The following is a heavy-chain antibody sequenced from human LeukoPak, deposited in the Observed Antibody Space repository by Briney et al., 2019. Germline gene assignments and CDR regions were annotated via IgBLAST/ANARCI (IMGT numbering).Heavy chain of an antibody. CDR3: ARALVTTLYTWFDP. D-gene: IGHD4-17*01. CDR2: IYSGGST. J-gene: IGHJ5*02. CDR1: GFTVSSNY. Sequence: GGSLRLSCAASGFTVSSNYTSWVRQAPGKGLEWVSVIYSGGSTYYAGSVKGRFTISRDNSKNTLYLQMNSLRAEDTAVYYCARALVTTLYTWFDPWGQGTLVTVSS. V-gene: IGHV3-66*01.